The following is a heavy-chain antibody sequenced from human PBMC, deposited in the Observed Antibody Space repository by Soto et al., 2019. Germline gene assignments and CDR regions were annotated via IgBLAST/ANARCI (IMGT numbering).Heavy chain of an antibody. Sequence: LSLTCTVSGGSISDISYCWGWIRQPPGKGLQWIGCMFYSGATYYNPSLKNRVTLSVDTSNNEFSLKLVSVTAPDTAVYYCARHKSGSDWLAPWGQGTLVTVSS. CDR3: ARHKSGSDWLAP. CDR2: MFYSGAT. CDR1: GGSISDISYC. D-gene: IGHD2-15*01. J-gene: IGHJ5*02. V-gene: IGHV4-39*01.